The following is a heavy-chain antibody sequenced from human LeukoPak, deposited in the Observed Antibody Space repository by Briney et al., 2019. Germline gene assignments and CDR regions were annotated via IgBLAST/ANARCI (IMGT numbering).Heavy chain of an antibody. D-gene: IGHD7-27*01. J-gene: IGHJ4*02. CDR2: INHSGST. CDR1: SGSISSSTW. Sequence: KTSETLSLTCAVSSGSISSSTWWSWVRQPPGKGLEWIGEINHSGSTHYTPSLKSRVTISVDTSDNQFSLKMISVTAADAAVYYCARARARLGIVDYWGQGTLVTVSS. CDR3: ARARARLGIVDY. V-gene: IGHV4-4*02.